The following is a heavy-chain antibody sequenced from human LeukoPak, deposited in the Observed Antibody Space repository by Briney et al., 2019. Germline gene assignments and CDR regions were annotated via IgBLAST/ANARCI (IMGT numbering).Heavy chain of an antibody. D-gene: IGHD6-13*01. V-gene: IGHV1-46*01. CDR3: ARDDSSSWYLDY. CDR2: VNPSGGST. Sequence: ASVKVSCKASGCTFTSYYMHWVRQAPGQGLEWMGIVNPSGGSTSYAQKFQGRVTMTRDTSTSTVYMELSSLRSEDTAVYYCARDDSSSWYLDYWGQGTLVTVSS. J-gene: IGHJ4*02. CDR1: GCTFTSYY.